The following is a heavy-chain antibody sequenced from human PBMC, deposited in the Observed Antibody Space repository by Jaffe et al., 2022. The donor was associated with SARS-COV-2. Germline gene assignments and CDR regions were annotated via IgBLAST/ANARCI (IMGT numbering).Heavy chain of an antibody. Sequence: QVQLVESGGGVVQPGRSLRLSCAASGFTFSRYAMHWVRQAPGKGLEWVAVILYDGSNKYYADSVKGRFTISRDNSKNTLYLQMNSLRAEDTAVYYCARDPESLAAMLAYFYYYMDVWGKGTTVTVSS. CDR3: ARDPESLAAMLAYFYYYMDV. CDR2: ILYDGSNK. V-gene: IGHV3-30*04. D-gene: IGHD2-2*01. J-gene: IGHJ6*03. CDR1: GFTFSRYA.